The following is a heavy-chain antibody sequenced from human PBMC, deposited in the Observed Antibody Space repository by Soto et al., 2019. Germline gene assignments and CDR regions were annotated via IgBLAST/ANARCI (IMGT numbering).Heavy chain of an antibody. CDR3: AREFGDIVVVPAAWFDP. V-gene: IGHV3-74*01. J-gene: IGHJ5*02. CDR1: GFTFSSYW. D-gene: IGHD2-2*01. CDR2: INSDGSST. Sequence: GGSLRLSCAASGFTFSSYWMHWVRQAPGKGLVWVSRINSDGSSTSYADSVKGRFTISRDNAKNTLYLQMNSLRAEDTAVYYCAREFGDIVVVPAAWFDPWGQGTLVTVSS.